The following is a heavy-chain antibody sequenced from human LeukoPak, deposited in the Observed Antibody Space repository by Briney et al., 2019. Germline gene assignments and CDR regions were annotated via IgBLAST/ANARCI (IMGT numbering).Heavy chain of an antibody. CDR1: GFTVSSNY. V-gene: IGHV3-53*01. CDR2: IYSGGST. Sequence: GGSLRLSCAASGFTVSSNYISWVRQAPGKGLEWVSVIYSGGSTYYADSVKGRFTISRDNSKNTLYLQMNSLRAEDTAVYYCAKVPHGDYAVDYWGQGTLVTVSS. D-gene: IGHD4-17*01. CDR3: AKVPHGDYAVDY. J-gene: IGHJ4*02.